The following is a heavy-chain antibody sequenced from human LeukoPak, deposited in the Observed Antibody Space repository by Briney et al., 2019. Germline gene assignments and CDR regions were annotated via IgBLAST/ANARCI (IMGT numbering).Heavy chain of an antibody. J-gene: IGHJ6*02. V-gene: IGHV3-23*01. Sequence: GGSLRLSCVPSGFSFSSYAMSWVRHLPGKWRGWVSAISGSGDSTYYADSVKGRFTMSRDNSKTTLYLKMNSLRAEDTAVYYCAKGQHYYYYGMDVWGQGTTVTVSS. CDR1: GFSFSSYA. CDR3: AKGQHYYYYGMDV. CDR2: ISGSGDST.